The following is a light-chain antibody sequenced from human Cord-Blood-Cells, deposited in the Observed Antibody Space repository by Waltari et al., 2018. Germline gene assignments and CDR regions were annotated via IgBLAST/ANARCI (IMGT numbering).Light chain of an antibody. CDR2: DVS. J-gene: IGLJ2*01. CDR3: CSYAGSYTLV. CDR1: SSDVGGYNY. Sequence: QSALTQSRSVSGSPGQSVTISCTGPSSDVGGYNYVSWYQQHPGKAPKLMIYDVSKRPSGVPDRFSGSKSGNTASLTISGLQAEDEADYYCCSYAGSYTLVFGGGTKLTVL. V-gene: IGLV2-11*01.